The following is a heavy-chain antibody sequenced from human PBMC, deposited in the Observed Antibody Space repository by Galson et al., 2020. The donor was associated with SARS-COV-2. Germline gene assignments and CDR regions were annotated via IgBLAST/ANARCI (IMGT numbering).Heavy chain of an antibody. CDR3: ARGGIRPIMVFDYYYFYMDV. CDR2: INHSGSP. V-gene: IGHV4-34*01. D-gene: IGHD2-8*01. J-gene: IGHJ6*03. Sequence: SETLSLTCAVYGGSFSGYSWNWVRQPPGKGLEWIGEINHSGSPNYNPSLKSRVFISVDTSKNQFSLKLSSVTAADTAIYYCARGGIRPIMVFDYYYFYMDVWGKGTTVTVSS. CDR1: GGSFSGYS.